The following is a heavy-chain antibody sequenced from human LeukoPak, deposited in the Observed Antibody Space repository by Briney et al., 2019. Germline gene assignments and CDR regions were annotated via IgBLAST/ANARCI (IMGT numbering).Heavy chain of an antibody. J-gene: IGHJ3*02. V-gene: IGHV3-21*01. CDR1: GFTFSSYS. Sequence: LSCAASGFTFSSYSMNWVRQAPGKGLEWVSSISSSSSYIYYADSVKGRFTISRDNAKNSLYLQMNSLRAEDTAVYYCARALPSPLYSGSYADAFDIWAKGQWSPSLQ. CDR2: ISSSSSYI. D-gene: IGHD1-26*01. CDR3: ARALPSPLYSGSYADAFDI.